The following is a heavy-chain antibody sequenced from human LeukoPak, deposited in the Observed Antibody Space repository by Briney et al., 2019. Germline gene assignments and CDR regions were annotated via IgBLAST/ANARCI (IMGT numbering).Heavy chain of an antibody. CDR2: LDTDGSDT. J-gene: IGHJ4*02. CDR1: GFTFSNYW. D-gene: IGHD2-2*01. CDR3: ARDRYPAAREFDY. Sequence: GGSLRLSCAASGFTFSNYWMHWVRQAPGKGLVWVSRLDTDGSDTSYAGSVKGRFTISRDNAKNTLYLQMNNLRAEDTAMYYCARDRYPAAREFDYWGQGTLVTVSS. V-gene: IGHV3-74*01.